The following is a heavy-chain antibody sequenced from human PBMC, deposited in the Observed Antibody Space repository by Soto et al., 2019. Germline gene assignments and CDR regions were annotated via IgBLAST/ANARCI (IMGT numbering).Heavy chain of an antibody. J-gene: IGHJ3*02. CDR3: ARGPTWMDAFDI. CDR2: TSHTGTT. V-gene: IGHV4-59*01. Sequence: QVQLQESGPGLVKPSETLSLTCTVSGVSISSDYWTWIRQSPGKGLEWIAYTSHTGTTDYNPSLKSRVTISLDTSKNQFSLELSSVTAADTAVYYCARGPTWMDAFDIWGQGTKVTVSP. CDR1: GVSISSDY. D-gene: IGHD5-12*01.